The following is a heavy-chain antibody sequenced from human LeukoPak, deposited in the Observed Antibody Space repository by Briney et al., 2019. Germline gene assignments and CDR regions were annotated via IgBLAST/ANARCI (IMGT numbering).Heavy chain of an antibody. CDR3: ARGPGLAAAGNGRFFWFGP. Sequence: SETLSLTCAVYGGSFSGYYWSWIRQPPGKGLEWIGEINHSGSTNYNPSLKSRVTISVDTSKNQFSLKLSSVTAADTAVYYCARGPGLAAAGNGRFFWFGPWGQGTLVTVSS. CDR2: INHSGST. J-gene: IGHJ5*02. D-gene: IGHD6-13*01. V-gene: IGHV4-34*01. CDR1: GGSFSGYY.